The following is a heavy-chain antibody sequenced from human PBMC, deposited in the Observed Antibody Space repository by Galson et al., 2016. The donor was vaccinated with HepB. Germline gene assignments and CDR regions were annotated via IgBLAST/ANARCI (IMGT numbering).Heavy chain of an antibody. CDR1: GDSISSDTFY. Sequence: TLSLTCTVSGDSISSDTFYWSWIRQHPGKGLEWIGNIHYSGSTYYNPSFKSRVSMSVDTSKNQFSLKLSSVTAADTAVYYCARMTADSDFEYWGQGTLVTVST. CDR3: ARMTADSDFEY. D-gene: IGHD2-21*02. CDR2: IHYSGST. J-gene: IGHJ4*02. V-gene: IGHV4-31*03.